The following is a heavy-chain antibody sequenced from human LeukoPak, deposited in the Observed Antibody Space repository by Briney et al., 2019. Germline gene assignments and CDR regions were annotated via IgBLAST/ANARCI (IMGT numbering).Heavy chain of an antibody. CDR1: GYTVSDKP. Sequence: GGSLRLSCAASGYTVSDKPMTWVRQAAGKGLEWVSVIYSDGSTHYSESVKGRFYISRDNSKNTLYLQMNSLGAEDTAVYYCARGFEYSSSSPIWGQGTMVTVSS. V-gene: IGHV3-66*01. D-gene: IGHD6-6*01. J-gene: IGHJ3*02. CDR3: ARGFEYSSSSPI. CDR2: IYSDGST.